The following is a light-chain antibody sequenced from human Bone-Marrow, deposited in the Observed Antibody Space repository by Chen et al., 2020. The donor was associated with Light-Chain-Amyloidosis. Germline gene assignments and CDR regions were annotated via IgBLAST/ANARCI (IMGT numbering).Light chain of an antibody. Sequence: EIVLTQSPGTLSLSPGEGANLSCRASQTISSNYLTWYQQKFGQAPRLLIYGSSNRATGIPDRFTGSGSGTDFTLTINRLEPEDFAMYYFQQYGTSPLTFGGGTKVEIK. J-gene: IGKJ4*01. V-gene: IGKV3-20*01. CDR3: QQYGTSPLT. CDR2: GSS. CDR1: QTISSNY.